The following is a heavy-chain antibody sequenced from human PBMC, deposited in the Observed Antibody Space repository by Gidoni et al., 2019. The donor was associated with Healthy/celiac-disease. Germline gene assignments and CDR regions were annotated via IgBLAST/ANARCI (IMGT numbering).Heavy chain of an antibody. CDR3: ARLPGNYYDSSGYIPFFDY. J-gene: IGHJ4*02. V-gene: IGHV4-39*01. Sequence: QLQLQESGPGLVKPSETLSLTCTVAGGSISSSSYYWGWIRQPPGKGLEWIGSIYYSGSTYYNPSLKSRVTISVDTSKNQFSLKLSSVTAADTAVYYCARLPGNYYDSSGYIPFFDYWGQGTLVTVSS. CDR2: IYYSGST. CDR1: GGSISSSSYY. D-gene: IGHD3-22*01.